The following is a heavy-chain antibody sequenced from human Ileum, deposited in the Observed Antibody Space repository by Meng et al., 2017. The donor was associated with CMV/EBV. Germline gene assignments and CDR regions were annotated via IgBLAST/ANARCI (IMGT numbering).Heavy chain of an antibody. CDR1: GFIFSTYE. D-gene: IGHD6-19*01. V-gene: IGHV3-48*03. J-gene: IGHJ4*02. CDR3: ASRQYTSSHYFDS. CDR2: ISFSGDVI. Sequence: SLKISCAASGFIFSTYEFNWVRQAPGKGLGLGSYISFSGDVIQYGESVKGRFTMSRDNAKNSLYLQMNSLRAEDTAVDYCASRQYTSSHYFDSWGQGTLVTVSS.